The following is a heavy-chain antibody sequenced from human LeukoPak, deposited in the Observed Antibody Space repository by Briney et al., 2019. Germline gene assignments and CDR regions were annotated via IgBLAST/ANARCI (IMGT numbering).Heavy chain of an antibody. D-gene: IGHD4-17*01. CDR2: IYYSGST. Sequence: ASETLSLTCTVSGGSISSYYWSWIRQPPGKGLEWIGYIYYSGSTNYNPSLKSRVTISVDTSKNQFSLKLSSVTAADTAVYYCARAQPMYGDYVDAFDIWGQGTMVTVSS. CDR1: GGSISSYY. CDR3: ARAQPMYGDYVDAFDI. J-gene: IGHJ3*02. V-gene: IGHV4-59*01.